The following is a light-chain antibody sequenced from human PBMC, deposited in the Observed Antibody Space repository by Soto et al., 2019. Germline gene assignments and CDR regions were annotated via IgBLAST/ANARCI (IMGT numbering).Light chain of an antibody. CDR1: QSVSSNY. CDR2: RAS. CDR3: QQGYSRPRT. J-gene: IGKJ1*01. V-gene: IGKV3-20*01. Sequence: EIVLTQSPGTLSLSPGERATLSCRASQSVSSNYLAWYQQKPGQAPKVLIYRASIRATGIPDRFTGSGSGTDFTLTISSLQPEDFATYFCQQGYSRPRTFGQGTKVDIK.